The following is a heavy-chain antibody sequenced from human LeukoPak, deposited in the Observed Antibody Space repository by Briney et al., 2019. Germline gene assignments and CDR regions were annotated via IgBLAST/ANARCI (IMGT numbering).Heavy chain of an antibody. CDR1: GDSVSNYSAA. J-gene: IGHJ4*02. Sequence: SQTLSLACAISGDSVSNYSAAWNWIRQSPSRGLEWLGRTYYRSKWYNDYAVSVKSRITINPDTSKNQFSLQLNSVTPEDTAVYYCARDKRGSAASGLLDYWGQGTLVTVSS. V-gene: IGHV6-1*01. CDR3: ARDKRGSAASGLLDY. D-gene: IGHD2-15*01. CDR2: TYYRSKWYN.